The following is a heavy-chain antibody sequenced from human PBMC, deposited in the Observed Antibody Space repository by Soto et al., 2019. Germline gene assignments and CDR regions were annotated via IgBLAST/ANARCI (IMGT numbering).Heavy chain of an antibody. CDR1: GGSISSSSYY. J-gene: IGHJ2*01. CDR2: IYYSGST. CDR3: ARGGSKWLRTGYFDL. V-gene: IGHV4-39*01. Sequence: QLQLQESGPGLVKPSETLSLTCTVSGGSISSSSYYWGWIRQPPGKGLEWIGSIYYSGSTYYNPSLKSRVTISVDTSKNQFPLKLSSVTAADTAVYYCARGGSKWLRTGYFDLWGRGTLVTVSS. D-gene: IGHD5-12*01.